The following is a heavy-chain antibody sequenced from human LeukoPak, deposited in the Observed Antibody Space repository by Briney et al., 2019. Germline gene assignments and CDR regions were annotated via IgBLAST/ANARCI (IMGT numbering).Heavy chain of an antibody. CDR1: GGSISSSSYY. V-gene: IGHV4-39*01. Sequence: PSETLSLTCTVSGGSISSSSYYWGWIRQPPGKGREWIGSIYYSGSTSYNPSLKSRVTISVDTSKNQFSLKLSSVTAADTAVYYCARHGSWNLDYWGQGTLVTVSS. J-gene: IGHJ4*02. D-gene: IGHD1-26*01. CDR3: ARHGSWNLDY. CDR2: IYYSGST.